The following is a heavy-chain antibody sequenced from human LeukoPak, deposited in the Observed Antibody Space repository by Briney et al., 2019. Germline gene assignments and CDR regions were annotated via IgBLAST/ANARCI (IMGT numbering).Heavy chain of an antibody. CDR2: ISGSGDST. J-gene: IGHJ4*02. CDR1: GLTFNNYA. V-gene: IGHV3-23*01. CDR3: AREGGFDY. Sequence: GGSLRLSCTASGLTFNNYAMNWVRQAPGKGLEWVSAISGSGDSTYYADSVKGRFTVSRDNSKDTLYLQMNSLRAEDTAVYYCAREGGFDYWGQGTLVTVSS. D-gene: IGHD3-16*01.